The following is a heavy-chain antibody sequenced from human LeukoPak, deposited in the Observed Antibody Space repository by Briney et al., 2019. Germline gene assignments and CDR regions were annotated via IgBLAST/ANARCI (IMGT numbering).Heavy chain of an antibody. CDR2: ISYDGSNK. CDR1: GFTFSSYA. CDR3: AKRGGTESFYYYYYMDV. J-gene: IGHJ6*03. Sequence: PGGSLRLSCVASGFTFSSYAMHWVRQAPGKGLEWVAVISYDGSNKYYADSVKGRFTISRDNSKNTLYLQMNSLRAEDTAEYYCAKRGGTESFYYYYYMDVWGKGTTVTVSS. D-gene: IGHD2-15*01. V-gene: IGHV3-30*07.